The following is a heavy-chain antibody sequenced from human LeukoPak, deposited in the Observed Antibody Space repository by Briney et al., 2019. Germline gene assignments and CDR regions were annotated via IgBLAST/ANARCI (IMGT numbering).Heavy chain of an antibody. V-gene: IGHV3-7*01. CDR2: IKEDGSQK. J-gene: IGHJ4*02. D-gene: IGHD1-14*01. CDR3: ARSPLRRSDS. Sequence: GGSLRLSCAASGFTFSTYWMSWVRQAPGKGLEWVADIKEDGSQKHYVDSVKGRFTISRDNAKSSLYLQMNNLRAEVTAVYYCARSPLRRSDSWGQGTLVIVSS. CDR1: GFTFSTYW.